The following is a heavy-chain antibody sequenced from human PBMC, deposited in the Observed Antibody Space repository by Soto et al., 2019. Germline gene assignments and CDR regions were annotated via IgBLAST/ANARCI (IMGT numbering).Heavy chain of an antibody. CDR2: INHSGST. D-gene: IGHD2-2*01. J-gene: IGHJ6*03. V-gene: IGHV4-34*01. Sequence: PSETLSLTCAVYGGSFSGCYWSWIRQPPGKGLEWIGEINHSGSTNYNPSLKSRVTISVDTSKNQFSLKLSSVTAADTAVYYCANVVVPAAMGYYYMDVWGKGTTVTVSS. CDR1: GGSFSGCY. CDR3: ANVVVPAAMGYYYMDV.